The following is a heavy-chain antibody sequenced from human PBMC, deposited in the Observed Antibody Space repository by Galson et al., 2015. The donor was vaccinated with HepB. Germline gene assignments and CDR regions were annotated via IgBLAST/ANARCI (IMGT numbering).Heavy chain of an antibody. D-gene: IGHD3-9*01. CDR3: ARGGDILTGYYLGHHPQGRGRGLDY. V-gene: IGHV4-34*01. Sequence: SETLSLTCGVYGGSFSGYYWSWIRQPPGKGLEWIGEINHSGSTNYNPSLKSRVTISVDTSKNQFSLNLSSVTAADTAVYYCARGGDILTGYYLGHHPQGRGRGLDYWGQGNLVTVSS. CDR2: INHSGST. J-gene: IGHJ4*02. CDR1: GGSFSGYY.